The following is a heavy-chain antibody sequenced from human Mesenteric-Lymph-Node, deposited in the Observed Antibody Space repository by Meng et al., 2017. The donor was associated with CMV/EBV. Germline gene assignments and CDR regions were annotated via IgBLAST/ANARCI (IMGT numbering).Heavy chain of an antibody. J-gene: IGHJ5*02. CDR3: ARYKTSTIFGVVIPLGWFDH. CDR1: GFTFSTYW. CDR2: IDSEGSGI. Sequence: GESLKISCAASGFTFSTYWMHWVRQLPGKGLVWVSRIDSEGSGITYADSVKGRFTISRDNSKNTLYLQMNSLRAEDTAVYYCARYKTSTIFGVVIPLGWFDHWGQGTLVTVSS. D-gene: IGHD3-3*01. V-gene: IGHV3-74*01.